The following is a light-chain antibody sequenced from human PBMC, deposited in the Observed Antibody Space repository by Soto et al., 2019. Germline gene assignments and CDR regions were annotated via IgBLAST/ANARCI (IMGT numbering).Light chain of an antibody. Sequence: ESVLTQSPGTLSLSPGERAALSCRASQSVSSSYLAWYQQKPGQAPRLXIYGASSRATGIPDRFSGSGSGTDLTLTISRLEPEDFAVYYCQQYGSSPSITFGQGTRLEIK. J-gene: IGKJ5*01. CDR2: GAS. V-gene: IGKV3-20*01. CDR3: QQYGSSPSIT. CDR1: QSVSSSY.